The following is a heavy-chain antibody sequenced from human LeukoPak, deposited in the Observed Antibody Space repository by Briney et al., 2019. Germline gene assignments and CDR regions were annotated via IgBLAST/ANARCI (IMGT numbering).Heavy chain of an antibody. CDR1: GFTFSSYE. CDR3: ARAYSSSWYAGF. Sequence: GGSLRLSCAASGFTFSSYEMNWVRQAPGKGLECVSYISSSGSTIYYADSVKGRFTISRDNSKNTLYLQTSGLRAEDTAVYYCARAYSSSWYAGFWGQGTLVTVSS. D-gene: IGHD6-13*01. CDR2: ISSSGSTI. V-gene: IGHV3-48*03. J-gene: IGHJ4*02.